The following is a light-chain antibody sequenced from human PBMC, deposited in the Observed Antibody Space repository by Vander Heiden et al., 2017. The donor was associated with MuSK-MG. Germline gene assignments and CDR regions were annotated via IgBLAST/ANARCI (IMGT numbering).Light chain of an antibody. V-gene: IGKV2-28*01. CDR2: LGS. J-gene: IGKJ1*01. CDR1: QSLLHSNAYNY. Sequence: EIVRTQCPLSLPVTPGEPASISCRSSQSLLHSNAYNYLDWYLQKPGQSPQLLIYLGSNRASGVPDRFSGSGSGTDFTLKISRVEAEDVGVYYCMQALQTPRTFGQGTKVEIK. CDR3: MQALQTPRT.